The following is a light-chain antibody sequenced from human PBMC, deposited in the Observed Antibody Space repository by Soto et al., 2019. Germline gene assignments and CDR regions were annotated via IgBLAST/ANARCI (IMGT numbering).Light chain of an antibody. V-gene: IGKV2-30*02. Sequence: VVMTQSQLFLHVTLGQPASISCRSSQSLVHSDGNTYLNWFQQRPGQTPRSLINTVSNRDSGVPDRFCGSGSCTVFPLKIIRVEAGYVGIYYCTQCTHWPLTFSKGTTVEIK. CDR3: TQCTHWPLT. CDR2: TVS. CDR1: QSLVHSDGNTY. J-gene: IGKJ1*01.